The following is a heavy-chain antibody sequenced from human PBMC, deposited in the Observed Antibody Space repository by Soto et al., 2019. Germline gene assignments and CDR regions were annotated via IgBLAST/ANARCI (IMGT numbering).Heavy chain of an antibody. J-gene: IGHJ3*02. Sequence: SVKVSCKASGGTFSSYAISWVRQAPGQGLEWMGGIIPIFGTANYAQKFQGRVTITADESTSTAYMELSSLRSEDTAVYYCASPSYGDYVYAFDIWRQRTMVTVSS. CDR1: GGTFSSYA. CDR2: IIPIFGTA. D-gene: IGHD4-17*01. V-gene: IGHV1-69*13. CDR3: ASPSYGDYVYAFDI.